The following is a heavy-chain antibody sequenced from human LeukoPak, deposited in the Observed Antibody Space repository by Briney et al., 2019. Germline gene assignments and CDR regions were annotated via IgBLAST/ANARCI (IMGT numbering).Heavy chain of an antibody. CDR1: GGSISSYY. CDR3: ARQGSWYGFFDY. CDR2: IYYSGST. D-gene: IGHD6-13*01. J-gene: IGHJ4*02. V-gene: IGHV4-59*08. Sequence: SETLSLTCTVSGGSISSYYWSWIRQPPGKGLEWIGYIYYSGSTNYNPSLKSRVTISVDTSKNQFSLKLSSVTAADTAVYYCARQGSWYGFFDYWGQGTLVTASS.